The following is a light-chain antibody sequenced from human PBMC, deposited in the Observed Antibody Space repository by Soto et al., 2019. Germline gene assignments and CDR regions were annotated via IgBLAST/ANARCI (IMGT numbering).Light chain of an antibody. CDR3: QQYSTPPFT. J-gene: IGKJ3*01. Sequence: DIVLTQSPASLTVSLGERATINCRSSQRVLKSSTNKNCVAWYQHKPGQPPKLLINWASTRESGVPARFSGSGSGTDFTLTISILQAEDVAVYYCQQYSTPPFTFGPGTTVEIK. V-gene: IGKV4-1*01. CDR2: WAS. CDR1: QRVLKSSTNKNC.